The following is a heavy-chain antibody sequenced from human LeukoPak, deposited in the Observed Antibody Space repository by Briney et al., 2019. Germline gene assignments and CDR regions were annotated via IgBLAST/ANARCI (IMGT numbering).Heavy chain of an antibody. V-gene: IGHV3-48*01. CDR2: ISSSGTTI. CDR3: AKDGGTHFDH. Sequence: PGGSLRLSCAASEFTFRSYAMNWVRQAPGKGLEWVSYISSSGTTISYAQSVKGRFTITRDNAQNSLTLHMNTLRADDTAVYYCAKDGGTHFDHWGQGTLVTVSS. CDR1: EFTFRSYA. J-gene: IGHJ4*02. D-gene: IGHD1-26*01.